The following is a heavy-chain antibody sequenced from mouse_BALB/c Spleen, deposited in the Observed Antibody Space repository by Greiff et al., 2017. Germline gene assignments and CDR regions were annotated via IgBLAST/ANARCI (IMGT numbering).Heavy chain of an antibody. Sequence: EVKLMESGGGLVQPGGSLRLSCATSGFTFTDYCMSWVRQPPGKALEWLGFIRNKANGYTTEYSASVKGRFTISRDNSQSILYLQMNTLRAEDSATYYCARDSSSYPYYAMDYWGQGTSVTVSS. CDR2: IRNKANGYTT. J-gene: IGHJ4*01. CDR3: ARDSSSYPYYAMDY. V-gene: IGHV7-3*02. D-gene: IGHD1-1*01. CDR1: GFTFTDYC.